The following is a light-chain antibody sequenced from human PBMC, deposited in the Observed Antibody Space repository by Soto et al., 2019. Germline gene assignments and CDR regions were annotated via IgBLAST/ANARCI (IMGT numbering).Light chain of an antibody. J-gene: IGKJ5*01. CDR2: GAS. Sequence: EIVLTQSPGTLSLSPGERATLSCSASQSVSSNLAWYQQKPGQAPRLLIYGASTRATGIPARFSGSGSGTEFTLTISSLQSEDFEIYYCQQYNNWPITFGQGTRLEIK. CDR3: QQYNNWPIT. CDR1: QSVSSN. V-gene: IGKV3-15*01.